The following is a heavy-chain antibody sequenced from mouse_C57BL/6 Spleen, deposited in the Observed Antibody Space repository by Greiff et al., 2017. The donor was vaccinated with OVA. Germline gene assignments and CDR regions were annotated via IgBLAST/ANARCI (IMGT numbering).Heavy chain of an antibody. CDR1: GFSITTGNIR. CDR3: ARYDYDRGYFDV. V-gene: IGHV3-5*01. D-gene: IGHD2-4*01. CDR2: IYYSGTM. Sequence: EVQLQQSGPGLVKPSQSVFLTCTVSGFSITTGNIRWSWIRQFPGHKLVWIGYIYYSGTMTYHPSLTSRTTITRDTPKNQFFLEMNSLTAEDTATYYGARYDYDRGYFDVWGTGTTVTVSA. J-gene: IGHJ1*03.